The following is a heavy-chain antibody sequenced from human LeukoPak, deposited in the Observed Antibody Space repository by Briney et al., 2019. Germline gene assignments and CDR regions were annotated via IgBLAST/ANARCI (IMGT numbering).Heavy chain of an antibody. D-gene: IGHD3-9*01. CDR2: INANSGGT. Sequence: GASVKVSCKASRGTFSSYAISWVRQAPGQGLEWMGWINANSGGTNYAQKFQGRVTMTRDTSISTAYMELSRLRSDDTAVYYCAALRYFDWLLDHDAFDIWGQGTMVTVSS. CDR1: RGTFSSYA. J-gene: IGHJ3*02. V-gene: IGHV1-2*02. CDR3: AALRYFDWLLDHDAFDI.